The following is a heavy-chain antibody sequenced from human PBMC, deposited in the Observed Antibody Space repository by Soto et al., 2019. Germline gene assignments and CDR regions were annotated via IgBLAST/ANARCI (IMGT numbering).Heavy chain of an antibody. V-gene: IGHV4-59*01. CDR1: GGSISSYY. J-gene: IGHJ6*02. Sequence: SETLSLTCTVSGGSISSYYWSWIRQPPGKGLEWIGYIYYSGSTNYNPSLKSRVTISVDTSKNQFSLKLSSVTAADTAVYYCAGRTASRYYYGMDVWGQGTTVTVSS. CDR2: IYYSGST. D-gene: IGHD5-18*01. CDR3: AGRTASRYYYGMDV.